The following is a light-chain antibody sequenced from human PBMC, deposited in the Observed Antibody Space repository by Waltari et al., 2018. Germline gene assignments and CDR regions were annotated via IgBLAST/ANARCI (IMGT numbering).Light chain of an antibody. CDR3: CAFAGRGIYV. CDR2: EVS. CDR1: SSNVGSYPF. V-gene: IGLV2-23*02. Sequence: SALTQPASVSGSPGQSITISCTETSSNVGSYPFLSWYQRHPGGAPKLLIYEVSERPAGVSNRFSGSKSGKTASLTISGLQAEDEADYYCCAFAGRGIYVFGTGTQVTVL. J-gene: IGLJ1*01.